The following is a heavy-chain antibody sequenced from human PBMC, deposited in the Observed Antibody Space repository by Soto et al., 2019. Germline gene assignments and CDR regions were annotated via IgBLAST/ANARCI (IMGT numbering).Heavy chain of an antibody. D-gene: IGHD2-21*02. Sequence: VQLVESGGGLVQPGGSLRLSCAASGFTFSSYWMSWVRQAPGKGLEWVANIKQDGSEKYYVDSVKGRFTISRDNAKNSLYLQMNSLRAEDTAVYYCARPAYCGGDCYSGWFDPWGQGTLVTVSS. CDR3: ARPAYCGGDCYSGWFDP. J-gene: IGHJ5*02. V-gene: IGHV3-7*05. CDR2: IKQDGSEK. CDR1: GFTFSSYW.